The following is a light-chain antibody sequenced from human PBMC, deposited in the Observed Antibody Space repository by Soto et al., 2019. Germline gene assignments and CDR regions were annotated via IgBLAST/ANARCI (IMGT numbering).Light chain of an antibody. CDR3: QQVKTYPRT. Sequence: DIHLTQSPSFLSASVGDRVTITCRPSQAVPNNMAWYQQKPGKPPKLLIYEESTLHSGVPSRFSGRKSGTQFPLPIDSLQPEDFATYYCQQVKTYPRTFGGGTKVAIK. J-gene: IGKJ4*01. V-gene: IGKV1-9*01. CDR1: QAVPNN. CDR2: EES.